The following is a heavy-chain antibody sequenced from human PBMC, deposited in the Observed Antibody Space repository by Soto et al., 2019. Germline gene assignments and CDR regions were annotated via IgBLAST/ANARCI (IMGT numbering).Heavy chain of an antibody. CDR1: GFTFSSYA. J-gene: IGHJ4*02. CDR2: ISGSGGST. Sequence: EVQLLESGGGLVQPGGSLRLSCAASGFTFSSYAMSWVRQAPGKGLEWVSAISGSGGSTYYADSVKGRFTISRDNSKNTLYLQMNSLRAEDTAVYYCARTPSHDYGLFDYWGQGTLVTVSS. D-gene: IGHD4-17*01. CDR3: ARTPSHDYGLFDY. V-gene: IGHV3-23*01.